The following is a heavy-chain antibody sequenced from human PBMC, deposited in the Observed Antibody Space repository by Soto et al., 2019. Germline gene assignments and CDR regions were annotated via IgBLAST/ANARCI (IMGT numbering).Heavy chain of an antibody. CDR2: IYYSGST. V-gene: IGHV4-31*03. Sequence: QVQLQESGPGLVKPSQTLSLTCTVSGGSISSGGYSWSWIRQHPGKGLEWFGYIYYSGSTHYNPSRKSRVTISVDTSKNQFALKLSSVTGADTAVYYCARVAVAGNWYCDLWGRGTLVTVSS. CDR3: ARVAVAGNWYCDL. CDR1: GGSISSGGYS. D-gene: IGHD6-19*01. J-gene: IGHJ2*01.